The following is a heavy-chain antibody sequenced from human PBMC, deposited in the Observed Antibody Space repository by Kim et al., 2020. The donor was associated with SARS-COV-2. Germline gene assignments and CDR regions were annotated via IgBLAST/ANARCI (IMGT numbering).Heavy chain of an antibody. D-gene: IGHD3-16*01. J-gene: IGHJ4*02. Sequence: GGSLRLSCAASGFIFSTYTMHWVRQGPGKGLLWVSRINSDGSTTTYADSVKGRFTISRDNAKNTLYLQMNSLREEDTAVYYCARANNHAYDYWGQGTLVT. CDR2: INSDGSTT. CDR3: ARANNHAYDY. V-gene: IGHV3-74*01. CDR1: GFIFSTYT.